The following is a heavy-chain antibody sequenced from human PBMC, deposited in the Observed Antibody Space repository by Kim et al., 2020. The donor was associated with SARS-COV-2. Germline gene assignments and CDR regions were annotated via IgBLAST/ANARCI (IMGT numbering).Heavy chain of an antibody. CDR3: ARGVGTTESTGHYFAY. CDR1: GFAFSTQS. V-gene: IGHV3-48*04. Sequence: GGSLRLSCAASGFAFSTQSMNWVRQAPGKGLEWVSYIRSTGSVIDYADSVKGRFTISRDNAKNSLYLQMSSVRAEDTAVYYCARGVGTTESTGHYFAYWG. J-gene: IGHJ4*01. D-gene: IGHD1-26*01. CDR2: IRSTGSVI.